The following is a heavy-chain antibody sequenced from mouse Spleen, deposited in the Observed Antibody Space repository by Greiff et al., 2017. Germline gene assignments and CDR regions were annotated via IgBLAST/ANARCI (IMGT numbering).Heavy chain of an antibody. CDR2: ISSGSSTI. D-gene: IGHD2-1*01. Sequence: EVQRVESGGGLVKPGGSLKLSCAASGFTFSDYGMHWVRQAPGKGLEWVAYISSGSSTIYYADTVKGRFTISRDNAKNTLFQQMTSLRSEDTAMYYCARRDGNYPYSLDYRGQRTPVTGSS. CDR1: GFTFSDYG. J-gene: IGHJ4*01. CDR3: ARRDGNYPYSLDY. V-gene: IGHV5-17*01.